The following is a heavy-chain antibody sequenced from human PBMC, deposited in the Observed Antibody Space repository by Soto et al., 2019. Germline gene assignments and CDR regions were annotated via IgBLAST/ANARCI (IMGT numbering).Heavy chain of an antibody. CDR1: GFNVSSTS. CDR2: IYSGAGT. D-gene: IGHD2-2*01. Sequence: VQLVESGGGLVQPGGSLRLSCAASGFNVSSTSMSWVRQAPGKGLEWVSVIYSGAGTHYAGSVKGRFTISRDTSKNTLYLQMNSLRVEETPVYYCAREGSGSSTSFDYWGQGTLVTVSS. CDR3: AREGSGSSTSFDY. J-gene: IGHJ4*02. V-gene: IGHV3-66*01.